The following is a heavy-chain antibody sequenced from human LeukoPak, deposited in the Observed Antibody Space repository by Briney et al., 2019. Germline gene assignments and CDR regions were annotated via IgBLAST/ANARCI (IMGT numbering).Heavy chain of an antibody. V-gene: IGHV4-38-2*01. D-gene: IGHD3-10*01. J-gene: IGHJ4*02. CDR3: ARAGWIITSGVDY. CDR2: IYHTGST. CDR1: GYSISRGYY. Sequence: SETLSLTCGVSGYSISRGYYWAWIRQPPGKGLEWIGTIYHTGSTYYTPSLGSRVTISVDTSKNEFSLNLNSVTAADTAVYYCARAGWIITSGVDYWGQGALVTVSS.